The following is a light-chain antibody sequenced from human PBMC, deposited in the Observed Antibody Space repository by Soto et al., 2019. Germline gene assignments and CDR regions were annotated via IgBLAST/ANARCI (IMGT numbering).Light chain of an antibody. CDR2: DVS. CDR3: SSDTRASTPLV. V-gene: IGLV2-14*01. Sequence: QSVLTQPASVSGSPGQSITISCTGTGSDVGGYNYVSWYQQHPGKAPKVMIYDVSNRPSGVSNRFSGSKSVNTASLTISGLQAEDEADYYCSSDTRASTPLVFGGGTQLTVL. CDR1: GSDVGGYNY. J-gene: IGLJ2*01.